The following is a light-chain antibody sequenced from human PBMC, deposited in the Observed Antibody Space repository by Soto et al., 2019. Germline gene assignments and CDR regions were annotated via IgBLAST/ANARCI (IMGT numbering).Light chain of an antibody. V-gene: IGLV2-14*03. CDR1: SSDVVCAY. CDR2: GVS. CDR3: GSYTDRTALV. J-gene: IGLJ2*01. Sequence: QSVLTQPASVSGSPGQSITISCTGSSSDVVCAYVSWYQQHPGKAPKLIIYGVSRRPSGVSDRFSGLKSDKTASLIISGLQPEDEADYYCGSYTDRTALVFGGGTKLTVL.